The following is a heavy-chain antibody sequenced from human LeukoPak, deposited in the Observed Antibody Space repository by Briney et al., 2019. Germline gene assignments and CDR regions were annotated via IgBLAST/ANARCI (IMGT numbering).Heavy chain of an antibody. CDR1: GFTFSSYE. V-gene: IGHV3-48*03. J-gene: IGHJ6*03. Sequence: GGSLRLSCAASGFTFSSYEMNWVRQAPGKGLEWVSYISSSGSTIYYADSVKGRFTISRDNAKNSLYLQMNSLRAEDTAVYYCASLGQYYMDVWGKGTTVTISS. CDR2: ISSSGSTI. CDR3: ASLGQYYMDV.